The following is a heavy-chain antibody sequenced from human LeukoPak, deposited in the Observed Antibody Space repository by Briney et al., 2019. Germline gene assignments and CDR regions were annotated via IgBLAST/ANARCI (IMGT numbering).Heavy chain of an antibody. J-gene: IGHJ2*01. CDR3: ARLARSTRDYSWHFDL. V-gene: IGHV4-59*08. Sequence: SETLSLTCTVSGGSISSYYWSWIRQPPGKGLEWIGYIYYSGSTNYNPSLKSRVTISVDTSKNQFSLKLSSVTVADMAVYYCARLARSTRDYSWHFDLWGRGTLVTVSS. CDR2: IYYSGST. CDR1: GGSISSYY. D-gene: IGHD4-17*01.